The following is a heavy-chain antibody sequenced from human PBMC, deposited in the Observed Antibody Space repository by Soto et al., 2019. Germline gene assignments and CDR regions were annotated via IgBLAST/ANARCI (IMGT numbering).Heavy chain of an antibody. V-gene: IGHV3-30*18. CDR2: ISYDGSNK. D-gene: IGHD6-13*01. CDR3: AKGGIAAQSQAIDY. CDR1: GFTFSSYG. J-gene: IGHJ4*02. Sequence: ESGGGVVQPGRSLRLSCAASGFTFSSYGMHWVRQAPGKGLEWVAVISYDGSNKYYADSVKGRFTISRDNSKNTLYLQMNSLRAEDTAVYYCAKGGIAAQSQAIDYWGQGTLVTVSS.